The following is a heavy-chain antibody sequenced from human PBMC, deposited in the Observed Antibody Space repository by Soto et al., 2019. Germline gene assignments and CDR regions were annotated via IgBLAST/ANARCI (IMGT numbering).Heavy chain of an antibody. CDR1: GDSVSSNSAA. J-gene: IGHJ4*02. V-gene: IGHV6-1*01. CDR2: TYYRSKWYN. CDR3: ERAERYIYAPSFDY. D-gene: IGHD5-18*01. Sequence: SQTLSLTCAISGDSVSSNSAAWNWIRQSPSRGLEWLGRTYYRSKWYNDYSVSVKSRITINPDTSKDHFSLQLSSVTPEDTAVFFCERAERYIYAPSFDYGGQGTLVTVSS.